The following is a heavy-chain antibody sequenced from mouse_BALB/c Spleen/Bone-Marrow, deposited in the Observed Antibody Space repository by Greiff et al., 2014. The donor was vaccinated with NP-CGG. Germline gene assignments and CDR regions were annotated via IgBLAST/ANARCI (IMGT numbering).Heavy chain of an antibody. J-gene: IGHJ3*01. CDR3: ARYNYGRSQFAY. V-gene: IGHV14-3*02. CDR2: IDPANGNT. CDR1: GFNIKDTY. Sequence: EVQLQQSGAELVKPGASVKLSCTASGFNIKDTYMHWVKQRPEQGLEWIGRIDPANGNTKYDPKFQGKATITADTSSNTAYLQLSSLTSEDPAVYYGARYNYGRSQFAYWGQGTLLTVSA. D-gene: IGHD1-1*01.